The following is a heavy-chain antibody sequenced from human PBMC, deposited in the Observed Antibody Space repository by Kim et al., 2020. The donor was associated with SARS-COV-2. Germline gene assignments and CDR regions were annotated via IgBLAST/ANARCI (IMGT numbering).Heavy chain of an antibody. CDR3: AREGGSGSYYYFDAFDL. Sequence: GGSLRLSCAASGFTFSSYSMNWVRQAPGKGLEWVSFITCSSSTKYYADSVKGRFTISRDNAKNTLYLQMNSLRDEDTAVYYCAREGGSGSYYYFDAFDLWGQGTMVTVSS. CDR1: GFTFSSYS. D-gene: IGHD3-10*01. J-gene: IGHJ3*01. CDR2: ITCSSSTK. V-gene: IGHV3-48*02.